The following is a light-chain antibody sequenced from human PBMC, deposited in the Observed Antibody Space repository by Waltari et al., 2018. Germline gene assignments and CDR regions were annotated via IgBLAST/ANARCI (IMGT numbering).Light chain of an antibody. CDR2: DAS. J-gene: IGKJ2*01. CDR1: QSFSSN. Sequence: IVMTQSPATLSVSPGERATLSCRASQSFSSNLAWYQQKPGQAPRLLISDASTRATDIPVRFSGSGSGTEFTLTISSVQSEDFGIYFCQQYDKWTLYTFGQGTKLEIK. CDR3: QQYDKWTLYT. V-gene: IGKV3-15*01.